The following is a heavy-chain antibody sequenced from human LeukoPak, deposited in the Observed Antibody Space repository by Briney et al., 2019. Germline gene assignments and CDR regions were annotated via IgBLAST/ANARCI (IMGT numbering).Heavy chain of an antibody. CDR1: GFAFGNYE. CDR3: ARVQSVFTGIIVTTGYYFDY. Sequence: PGGSLRLSCVSSGFAFGNYEMIWVRQAPGKGLEWLSYISVSGSTIYYADSVQGRFTISRDNAKNSLYLQMNRLRAEDTAVYYCARVQSVFTGIIVTTGYYFDYWGQGTLVTVSS. J-gene: IGHJ4*02. V-gene: IGHV3-48*03. D-gene: IGHD4-17*01. CDR2: ISVSGSTI.